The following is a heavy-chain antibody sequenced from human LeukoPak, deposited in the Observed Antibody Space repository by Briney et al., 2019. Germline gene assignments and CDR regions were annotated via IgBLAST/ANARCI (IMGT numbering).Heavy chain of an antibody. J-gene: IGHJ3*02. Sequence: SVKVSCKASGGTFSSYAISWVRQAPGQGLEWMGRIIPIFGTANYAQKFQGRVTITTDESTSTAYMELSSLRSEDTAVYYCARADTAMPNDAFDIWGQGTTVTVSS. CDR3: ARADTAMPNDAFDI. V-gene: IGHV1-69*05. CDR2: IIPIFGTA. D-gene: IGHD5-18*01. CDR1: GGTFSSYA.